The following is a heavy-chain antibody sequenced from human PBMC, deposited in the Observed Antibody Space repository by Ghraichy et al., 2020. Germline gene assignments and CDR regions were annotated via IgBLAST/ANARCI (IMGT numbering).Heavy chain of an antibody. CDR1: GGSFSGYY. CDR2: INHSGST. Sequence: SETLSLTCAVYGGSFSGYYWSWIRQPPGKGLEWIGEINHSGSTNYNPSLKSRVTISVDTSKNQFSLKLSSVTAADTAVYYCARGFYDYVWGSYPDYWGQGTLVPVSS. CDR3: ARGFYDYVWGSYPDY. V-gene: IGHV4-34*01. D-gene: IGHD3-16*01. J-gene: IGHJ4*02.